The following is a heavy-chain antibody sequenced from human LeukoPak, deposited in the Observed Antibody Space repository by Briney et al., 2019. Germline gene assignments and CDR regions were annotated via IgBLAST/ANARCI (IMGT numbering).Heavy chain of an antibody. D-gene: IGHD3-10*01. CDR3: ARDAPNVLLWFGEFLDY. J-gene: IGHJ4*02. CDR2: ISAYNGNT. Sequence: ASVKVSCNASGYTFTSYGISWVRQAPGQGLEWMGWISAYNGNTNYAQKLQGRVTMTTDTSTSTAYMELRSLRSDDTAVYYCARDAPNVLLWFGEFLDYWGQGTLVTVSS. V-gene: IGHV1-18*01. CDR1: GYTFTSYG.